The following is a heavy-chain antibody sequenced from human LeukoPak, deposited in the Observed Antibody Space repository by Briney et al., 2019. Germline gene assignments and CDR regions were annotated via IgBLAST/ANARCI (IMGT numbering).Heavy chain of an antibody. D-gene: IGHD2-2*02. J-gene: IGHJ6*02. CDR1: GYTFTGYY. CDR3: ARDPYTDYYYGMDV. CDR2: INPNSGGT. V-gene: IGHV1-2*02. Sequence: GASVKVSCKASGYTFTGYYMRWVRQAPGQGLEWVGWINPNSGGTNYAQKFQGRVTMTRDTSISTAYMELSRLRSDDTAVYYCARDPYTDYYYGMDVWGQGTTVTVSS.